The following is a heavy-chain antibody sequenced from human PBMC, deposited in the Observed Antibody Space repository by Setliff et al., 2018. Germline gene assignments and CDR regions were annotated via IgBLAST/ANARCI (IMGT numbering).Heavy chain of an antibody. D-gene: IGHD3-10*01. CDR2: IYPGDSST. CDR1: GYKFTNYW. Sequence: GESLKISCQGSGYKFTNYWVAWVRQLPGKGLEWVGVIYPGDSSTRYSPSFRGQVTISADKSISTAYLQWTSLKASDTAIFFCARQRESRGCFDYWGQGALVTVSS. CDR3: ARQRESRGCFDY. V-gene: IGHV5-51*01. J-gene: IGHJ4*02.